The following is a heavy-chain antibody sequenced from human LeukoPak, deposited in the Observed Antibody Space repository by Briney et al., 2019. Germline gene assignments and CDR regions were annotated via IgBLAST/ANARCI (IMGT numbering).Heavy chain of an antibody. V-gene: IGHV3-48*02. CDR3: ARGKHRTAWLIDY. Sequence: GGSLRLSCVPSGFIFSDYSMNWVRQAPGKGLEWISFITASSDNINYADSVRGRFTISRDNAKNSLSLQMNSLRDDDTAVYYCARGKHRTAWLIDYWGQGTLVIVSS. CDR1: GFIFSDYS. J-gene: IGHJ4*02. CDR2: ITASSDNI. D-gene: IGHD2-21*02.